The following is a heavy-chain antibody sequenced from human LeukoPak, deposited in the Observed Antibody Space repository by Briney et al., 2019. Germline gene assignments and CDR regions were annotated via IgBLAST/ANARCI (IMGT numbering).Heavy chain of an antibody. CDR3: ASGIAVAGGNADY. CDR2: ISSSGITI. Sequence: GGSLRLSCAASGFTFSDYYVTWIRQAPGKGLEWVSYISSSGITIYCADSVKGRFTISRDNAKKSLYLQMNSLRAEDTAVYYCASGIAVAGGNADYWGQGTLVSVSS. V-gene: IGHV3-11*04. J-gene: IGHJ4*02. CDR1: GFTFSDYY. D-gene: IGHD6-19*01.